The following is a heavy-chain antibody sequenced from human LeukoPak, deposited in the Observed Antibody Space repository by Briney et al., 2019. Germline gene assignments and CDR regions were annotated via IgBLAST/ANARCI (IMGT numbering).Heavy chain of an antibody. CDR3: AKEGAYPIVTYDS. CDR2: IKQDGSEK. J-gene: IGHJ5*01. D-gene: IGHD4-11*01. CDR1: GFTFSSYW. V-gene: IGHV3-7*04. Sequence: GGSLRLSCAASGFTFSSYWMNWVRQAPGKGLEWVANIKQDGSEKYYVDSVKGRFTISRDNAKNSLYLQMDSLRAEDTAVYYCAKEGAYPIVTYDSWGQGTLVTVSS.